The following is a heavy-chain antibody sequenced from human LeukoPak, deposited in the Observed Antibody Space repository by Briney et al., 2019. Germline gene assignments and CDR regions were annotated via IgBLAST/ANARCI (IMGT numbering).Heavy chain of an antibody. CDR3: AREEFLHEIDSSGYFVY. CDR2: VYSSGVG. V-gene: IGHV4-4*07. J-gene: IGHJ4*02. CDR1: GGPITGYY. Sequence: SETLSLACTGSGGPITGYYWNWIRQPAGQVLEWLGRVYSSGVGNYNPSLTSRVTMSVDTSKNQFSLKLTSLTAADTAVYYCAREEFLHEIDSSGYFVYWGQGTLVTVSS. D-gene: IGHD3-22*01.